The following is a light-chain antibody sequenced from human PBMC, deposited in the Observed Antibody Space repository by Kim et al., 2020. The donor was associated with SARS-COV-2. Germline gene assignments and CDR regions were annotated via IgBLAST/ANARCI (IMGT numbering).Light chain of an antibody. V-gene: IGLV3-21*04. J-gene: IGLJ2*01. CDR2: YDS. CDR1: NIGSKS. CDR3: QVWDSSSDHVV. Sequence: APGKTARITCGGNNIGSKSVHWYQQKPGQAPVLVIYYDSDRPSRIPERFSGSNSGNTATLTISRVEAGDEADYYCQVWDSSSDHVVFGGGTQLTVL.